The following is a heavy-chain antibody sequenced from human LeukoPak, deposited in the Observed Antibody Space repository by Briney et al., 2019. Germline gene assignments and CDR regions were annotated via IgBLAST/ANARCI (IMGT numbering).Heavy chain of an antibody. CDR2: ISSSGSTI. D-gene: IGHD3-10*01. Sequence: PGGSLRLSCAASGFTFSSYEMNWVRQAPGEGLEWVSYISSSGSTIYYADSVKGRFTISRDNAKNSLYLQMNSLRAEDTAVYYCARGWFGEFHPDYWGQGTLVTVSS. CDR3: ARGWFGEFHPDY. V-gene: IGHV3-48*03. CDR1: GFTFSSYE. J-gene: IGHJ4*02.